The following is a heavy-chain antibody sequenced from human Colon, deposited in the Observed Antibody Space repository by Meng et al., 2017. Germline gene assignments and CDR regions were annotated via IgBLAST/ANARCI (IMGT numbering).Heavy chain of an antibody. CDR2: ISHDDGNL. J-gene: IGHJ4*02. D-gene: IGHD3-10*01. CDR3: ARGNGSGSYIIDY. CDR1: GFTFRNYA. Sequence: GGSLRLSCATSGFTFRNYAMHWVRQAPGKGLEWITLISHDDGNLQYSGSVRGRFTISRDNSKNTLYLQMDSLIDEYQAFYYRARGNGSGSYIIDYWGQGTLVTVSS. V-gene: IGHV3-30*04.